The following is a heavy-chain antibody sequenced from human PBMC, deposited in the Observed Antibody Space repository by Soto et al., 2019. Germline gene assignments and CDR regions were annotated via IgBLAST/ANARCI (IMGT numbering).Heavy chain of an antibody. D-gene: IGHD2-15*01. CDR3: ARMKGGGSEYFFDY. V-gene: IGHV1-46*01. Sequence: ASVKVSCKASGYTFTIYTVHYVLQSPGQGLDWMAMINPSGGSTYYVKTFEGRVTLTSDTSTSTVFMELSSLRSEDTAVYYCARMKGGGSEYFFDYWGQGTLVTVSS. J-gene: IGHJ4*02. CDR2: INPSGGST. CDR1: GYTFTIYT.